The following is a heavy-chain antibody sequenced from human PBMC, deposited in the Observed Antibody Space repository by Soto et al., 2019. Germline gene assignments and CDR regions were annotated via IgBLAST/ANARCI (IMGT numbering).Heavy chain of an antibody. CDR2: ISGSGGST. J-gene: IGHJ4*02. Sequence: LRLSCAASGFTFSSYAMSWVRQAPGKGLEWVSAISGSGGSTYYADSVKGRFTISRDNSKNTLYLQMNSLRAEDTAVYYCAKLSLRDYYDSSGYLDYWGQGTLVTVSS. V-gene: IGHV3-23*01. CDR1: GFTFSSYA. D-gene: IGHD3-22*01. CDR3: AKLSLRDYYDSSGYLDY.